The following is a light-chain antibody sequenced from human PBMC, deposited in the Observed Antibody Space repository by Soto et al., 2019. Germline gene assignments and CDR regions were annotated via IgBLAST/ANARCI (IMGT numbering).Light chain of an antibody. V-gene: IGKV1-5*03. Sequence: DIQMTQSHSSWSAFVGAGVTITGRACQTVYSWLALYQQTPAKAPKLLNSEASTLQSGVPSRFAGSGSGTEFTLAISRLQPDDFATYHCQQYSSYSPYTFGQGTKVDIK. J-gene: IGKJ2*01. CDR1: QTVYSW. CDR2: EAS. CDR3: QQYSSYSPYT.